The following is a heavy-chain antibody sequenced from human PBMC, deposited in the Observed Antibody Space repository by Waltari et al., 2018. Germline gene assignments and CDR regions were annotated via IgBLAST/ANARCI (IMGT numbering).Heavy chain of an antibody. CDR2: IYHSGST. V-gene: IGHV4-38-2*01. D-gene: IGHD6-13*01. CDR1: GYSISSGYY. J-gene: IGHJ6*03. Sequence: QVQLQESGPGLVKPSETLSLTCAVSGYSISSGYYWGWIRQPPGKGLEWIGSIYHSGSTYYNPSLKSRVTISVDTSKNQFSLKLSSVTAADTAVYYCARVSPIIAAAYYMDVWGKGTTVTVSS. CDR3: ARVSPIIAAAYYMDV.